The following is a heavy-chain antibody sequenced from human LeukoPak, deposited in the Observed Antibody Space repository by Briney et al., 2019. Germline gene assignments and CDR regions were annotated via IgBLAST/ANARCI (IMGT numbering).Heavy chain of an antibody. CDR1: GGSFNSYY. J-gene: IGHJ4*02. CDR2: IYTSGST. V-gene: IGHV4-59*10. D-gene: IGHD3-22*01. CDR3: ASTLNYYDSSGYRRLKDY. Sequence: SETLSLTCAVYGGSFNSYYRNWIRQPAGKGLEWIGRIYTSGSTNYNPSLKSRVTISVDTSKNQFSLKLSSVTAADTAVYYCASTLNYYDSSGYRRLKDYWGQGTLVTVSS.